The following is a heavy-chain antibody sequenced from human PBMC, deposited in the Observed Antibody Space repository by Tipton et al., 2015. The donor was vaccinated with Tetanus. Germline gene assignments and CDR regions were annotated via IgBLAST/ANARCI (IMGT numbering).Heavy chain of an antibody. D-gene: IGHD6-19*01. J-gene: IGHJ5*02. Sequence: GSLRLSCAASGFTFSDYYMSWIRQAPGKGLEWISYITISGASKYYADSVKGRFTISRDNAKNALYLEMNSLRVEDTAVYYCAREHASAWVRSRTFNWFDPWGQGTPVTVSS. CDR2: ITISGASK. CDR3: AREHASAWVRSRTFNWFDP. V-gene: IGHV3-11*01. CDR1: GFTFSDYY.